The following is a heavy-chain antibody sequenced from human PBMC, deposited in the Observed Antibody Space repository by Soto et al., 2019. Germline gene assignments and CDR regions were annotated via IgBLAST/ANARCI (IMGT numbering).Heavy chain of an antibody. V-gene: IGHV4-39*02. J-gene: IGHJ6*02. CDR3: ARDGRDGYSSPSYYYYYYGMDV. CDR2: IYYSGST. D-gene: IGHD4-4*01. CDR1: GGSISSSSYY. Sequence: SETLSLTCTVSGGSISSSSYYWGWIRQPPGKGLEWIRSIYYSGSTYYNPSLKSRVTISVDTSKNQFSLKLSSVTAADTAVYYCARDGRDGYSSPSYYYYYYGMDVWGQGTTVTVSS.